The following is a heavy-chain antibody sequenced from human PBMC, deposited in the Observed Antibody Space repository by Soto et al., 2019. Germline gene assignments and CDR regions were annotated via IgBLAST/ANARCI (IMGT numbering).Heavy chain of an antibody. D-gene: IGHD2-2*01. CDR1: GGSISSGDYY. CDR3: ARELWVPAASYYYYYYGMDV. V-gene: IGHV4-30-4*01. Sequence: PSETLSLTCTVSGGSISSGDYYWSWIRQPPGKGLEWIGYIYYSGSTYYNPSLKSRVTISVDTSKNQFSLKLSSVTAADTAVYYCARELWVPAASYYYYYYGMDVWGQGTTVTVSS. CDR2: IYYSGST. J-gene: IGHJ6*02.